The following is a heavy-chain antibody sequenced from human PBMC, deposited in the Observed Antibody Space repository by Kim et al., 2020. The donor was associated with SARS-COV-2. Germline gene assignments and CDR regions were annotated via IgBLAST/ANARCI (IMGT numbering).Heavy chain of an antibody. CDR2: ISYDGRNK. J-gene: IGHJ6*02. CDR1: GFTFSSYS. Sequence: GGSLRLSCAASGFTFSSYSMHWVRQAPGKGLEWVSVISYDGRNKYYADSVKGRFTISRDNTKNTLYLQMNSLRAEDTAVYYCARDPIGPYDHYYGMDVWGQGTTVTVSS. CDR3: ARDPIGPYDHYYGMDV. V-gene: IGHV3-30*04.